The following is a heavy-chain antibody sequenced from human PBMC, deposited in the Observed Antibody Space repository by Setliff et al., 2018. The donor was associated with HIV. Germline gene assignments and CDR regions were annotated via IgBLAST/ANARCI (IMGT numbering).Heavy chain of an antibody. CDR1: GVSIPTGDYY. J-gene: IGHJ4*02. Sequence: PSETLSLTCSVSGVSIPTGDYYWNWIRQPPGKGLEWIGEINHSGSTNYNPSLKSRVTISVDTSKNQFSLKLSSVTAADTAVYYCARHDSGGYYSLDYWGQGTLVTVSS. CDR3: ARHDSGGYYSLDY. V-gene: IGHV4-61*08. D-gene: IGHD3-22*01. CDR2: INHSGST.